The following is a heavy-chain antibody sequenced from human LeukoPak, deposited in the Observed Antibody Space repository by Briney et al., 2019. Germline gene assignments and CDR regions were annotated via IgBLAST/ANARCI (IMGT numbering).Heavy chain of an antibody. Sequence: ASVKVSCKASGGTFSSYAISWVRQAPGQGLEWMGRIIPILGIANYAQKFQGRVTITADKSTSTAYMELSSLRSEDTAVYYCARGYYYDSSGYYQINNYYGMDVWGQGTTVTVSS. J-gene: IGHJ6*02. CDR3: ARGYYYDSSGYYQINNYYGMDV. D-gene: IGHD3-22*01. V-gene: IGHV1-69*04. CDR2: IIPILGIA. CDR1: GGTFSSYA.